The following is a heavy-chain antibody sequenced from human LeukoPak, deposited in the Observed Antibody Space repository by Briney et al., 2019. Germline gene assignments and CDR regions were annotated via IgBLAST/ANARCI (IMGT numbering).Heavy chain of an antibody. V-gene: IGHV4-59*01. D-gene: IGHD1-1*01. CDR3: ARGRVSSSTWYSTCYYYFYMDV. CDR2: VYHTGST. J-gene: IGHJ6*03. Sequence: SETLSLTCTVSDDSITMYYWTWIRQPPGKGLEWIGYVYHTGSTNFNPSLNGRVSISIDTSKNLFSLRLRSVTAADTAVYYCARGRVSSSTWYSTCYYYFYMDVWGKGTTVTVSS. CDR1: DDSITMYY.